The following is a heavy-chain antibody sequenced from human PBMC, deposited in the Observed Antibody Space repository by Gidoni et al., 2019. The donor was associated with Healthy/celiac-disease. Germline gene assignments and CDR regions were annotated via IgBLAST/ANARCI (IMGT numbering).Heavy chain of an antibody. CDR1: GGSISSYY. CDR3: ARGLAAAGAYFDY. J-gene: IGHJ4*02. D-gene: IGHD6-13*01. Sequence: QVQLQESGPGLVKPSETLSLTCTVSGGSISSYYWSWIRQPPGKGLEWIGYIYYSGSTNYNPSLKSRVTISVDTSKNQFSLKLSSVTAADTAVYYCARGLAAAGAYFDYWGQGTLVTVSS. CDR2: IYYSGST. V-gene: IGHV4-59*01.